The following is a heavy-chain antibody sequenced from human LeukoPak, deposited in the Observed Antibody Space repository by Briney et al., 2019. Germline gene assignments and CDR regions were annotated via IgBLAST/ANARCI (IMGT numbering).Heavy chain of an antibody. CDR2: ISYDGSNK. V-gene: IGHV3-30*18. CDR3: AKGLLGYCSGGSCYPHDY. CDR1: GFTFSSYG. J-gene: IGHJ4*02. D-gene: IGHD2-15*01. Sequence: GGSLRLSCAASGFTFSSYGMHWVRQAPGKGLEWVAVISYDGSNKHYADSVKGRFTISRDNSKNTLYLQMNSLRAEDTAVYYCAKGLLGYCSGGSCYPHDYWGQGTLVTVSS.